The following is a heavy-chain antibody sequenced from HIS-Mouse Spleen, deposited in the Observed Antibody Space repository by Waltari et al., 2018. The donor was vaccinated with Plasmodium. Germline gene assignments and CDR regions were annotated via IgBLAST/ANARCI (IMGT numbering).Heavy chain of an antibody. D-gene: IGHD6-6*01. CDR2: IVSGGST. CDR3: ARGMNSSSSAFDI. V-gene: IGHV3-53*01. J-gene: IGHJ3*02. CDR1: GFTVSSNY. Sequence: EVQLVESGGGLIQPGGSLRLSCAASGFTVSSNYMSWVRQAPGQGLEWVSLIVSGGSTYDADSGKGRFTISRDNSKNTLYLQMNSLRAEDTAVYYCARGMNSSSSAFDIWGQGTMVTVSS.